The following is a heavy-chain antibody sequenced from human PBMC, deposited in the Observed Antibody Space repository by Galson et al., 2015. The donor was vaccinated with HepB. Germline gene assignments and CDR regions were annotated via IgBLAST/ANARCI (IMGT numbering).Heavy chain of an antibody. J-gene: IGHJ6*03. CDR1: GFTLSSYA. V-gene: IGHV3-30-3*01. D-gene: IGHD4-11*01. CDR2: ISYDGSNK. Sequence: SLRLSCAASGFTLSSYAIHWVRQAPGKGPEWVAVISYDGSNKYYADSVKGRFTISRDNSKNTLYLQLNSLRPEDTAVYYCTRARPVTGYQYYMDVWGKGTTVTVSS. CDR3: TRARPVTGYQYYMDV.